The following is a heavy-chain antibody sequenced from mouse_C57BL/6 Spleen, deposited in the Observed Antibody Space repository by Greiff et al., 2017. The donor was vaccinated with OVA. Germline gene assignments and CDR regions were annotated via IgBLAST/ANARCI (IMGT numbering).Heavy chain of an antibody. V-gene: IGHV5-6*01. Sequence: EVQVVESGGDLVKPGGSLKLSCAASGFTFSSYGMSWVRQTPDKRLEWVATISSGGSYTYYPDSVKGRFTISRDNAKNTLYLQMSSLKSEDTAMYYCARHEGSYAYAMDYWGQGTSVTVSS. D-gene: IGHD1-1*02. CDR1: GFTFSSYG. CDR3: ARHEGSYAYAMDY. J-gene: IGHJ4*01. CDR2: ISSGGSYT.